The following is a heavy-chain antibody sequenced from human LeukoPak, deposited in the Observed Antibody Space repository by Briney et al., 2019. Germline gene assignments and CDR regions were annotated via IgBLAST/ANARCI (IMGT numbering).Heavy chain of an antibody. CDR3: ARDGPFSHYFDY. CDR1: GGTFSSYA. J-gene: IGHJ4*02. V-gene: IGHV1-69*13. CDR2: IIPILGTA. Sequence: GASVKVSCKASGGTFSSYAISWVRQAPGQGLEWMGGIIPILGTANYAQKFQGRVTITADESTSTAYMELSSLRSEDTAVYYCARDGPFSHYFDYWGQGTLVTVSS.